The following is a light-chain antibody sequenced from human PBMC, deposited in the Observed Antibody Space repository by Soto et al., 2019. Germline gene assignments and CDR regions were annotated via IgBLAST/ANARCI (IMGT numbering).Light chain of an antibody. CDR1: QTVSTY. J-gene: IGKJ4*01. Sequence: IVLAQSPATLSLSPGERATVSCRARQTVSTYLSWYQHKPGQAPRLLIYGASNRATGIPARFSGSGSGTDFTLTISSLEPEDSAVYYCQQRYNWLTFGGGTKVDIK. CDR3: QQRYNWLT. CDR2: GAS. V-gene: IGKV3-11*01.